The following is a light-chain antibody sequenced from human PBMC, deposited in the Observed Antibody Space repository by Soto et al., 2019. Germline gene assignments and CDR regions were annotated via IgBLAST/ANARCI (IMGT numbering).Light chain of an antibody. CDR3: QQYSDYSHG. Sequence: DIKITQSPSTLSDSVGARGTIACRASQSMSRWLAWYQQKPGKAPKLLISEASSLESGVPSRFSGSGSGTEFTLTISRMQPDDFANYFCQQYSDYSHGFGQGTKVDIK. CDR1: QSMSRW. J-gene: IGKJ1*01. V-gene: IGKV1-5*01. CDR2: EAS.